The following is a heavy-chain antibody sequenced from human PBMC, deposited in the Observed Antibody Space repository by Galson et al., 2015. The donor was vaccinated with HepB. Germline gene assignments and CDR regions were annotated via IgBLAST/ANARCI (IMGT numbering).Heavy chain of an antibody. D-gene: IGHD3-9*01. J-gene: IGHJ4*02. Sequence: SLTCTVSGGSISSYYWSWIRQPPGKGLEWIGYIYYSGSTYYNPSLKSRVIISVDTSKHQFSLKLSSVTAADTAMYYCARQGYFDFHFDYWGQGILVTVSS. CDR2: IYYSGST. CDR1: GGSISSYY. CDR3: ARQGYFDFHFDY. V-gene: IGHV4-59*08.